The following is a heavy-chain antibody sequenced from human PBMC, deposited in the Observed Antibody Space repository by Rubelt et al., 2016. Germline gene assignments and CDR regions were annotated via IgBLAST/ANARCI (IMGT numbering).Heavy chain of an antibody. J-gene: IGHJ6*02. D-gene: IGHD1-26*01. V-gene: IGHV4-59*01. CDR2: IYYSGST. Sequence: QLQLQESGPGLVKPSETLSLTCTVSGGSISGYSWSWIRQTPGKGREWIGYIYYSGSTNYNPSLKSRVTMSVDTSKNQFALQMTSVTAADTAVYYCARDRWEDFYYGMDVWGQGTTVTVSS. CDR3: ARDRWEDFYYGMDV. CDR1: GGSISGYS.